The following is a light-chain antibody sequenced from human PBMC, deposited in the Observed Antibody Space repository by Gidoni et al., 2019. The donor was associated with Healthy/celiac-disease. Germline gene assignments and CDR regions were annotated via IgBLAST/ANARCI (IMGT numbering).Light chain of an antibody. CDR3: QQYNNP. CDR2: GAS. CDR1: QSVSSN. Sequence: EIVMTQSPATLSVSPGERATLSCRASQSVSSNLAWYQQKPGQAPRLLIYGASTRATGIPARFSGSGSGTEFTLTISSLQSEDFAVYYCQQYNNPFXXXTKVEIK. J-gene: IGKJ1*01. V-gene: IGKV3-15*01.